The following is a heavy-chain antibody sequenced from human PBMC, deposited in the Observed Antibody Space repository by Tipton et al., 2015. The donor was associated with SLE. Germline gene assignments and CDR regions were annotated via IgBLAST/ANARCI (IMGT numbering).Heavy chain of an antibody. CDR3: ATGDWRQLVGSEYFQH. CDR1: GYTLTELS. J-gene: IGHJ1*01. V-gene: IGHV1-24*01. Sequence: QSGPEVKKPGASVKVSCKVSGYTLTELSMHWVRQAPGKGLEWMGHFDPEDGETIYPQKFQGRVTMTEDTSTDTAFMELSSLRSEDTAVYYCATGDWRQLVGSEYFQHWGQGTLVTVSS. D-gene: IGHD6-6*01. CDR2: FDPEDGET.